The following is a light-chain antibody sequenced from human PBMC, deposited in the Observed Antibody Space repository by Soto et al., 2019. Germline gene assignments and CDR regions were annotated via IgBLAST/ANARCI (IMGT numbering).Light chain of an antibody. CDR3: SSYAGSSNV. Sequence: QSALTQPPSASGSPGQSVAISCTGTSSDVGGYNYVSWYQQHPGKAPKLMIYEVNKRPSGVPDRFSGSKSGNTASLTVSGLQAEAGADYYCSSYAGSSNVFGTGTKV. J-gene: IGLJ1*01. CDR1: SSDVGGYNY. V-gene: IGLV2-8*01. CDR2: EVN.